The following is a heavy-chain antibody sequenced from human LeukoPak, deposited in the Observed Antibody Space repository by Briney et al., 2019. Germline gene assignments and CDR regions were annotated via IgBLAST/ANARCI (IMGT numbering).Heavy chain of an antibody. V-gene: IGHV4-59*01. Sequence: PSETLSLTCTVSGGSISSYYWSWIRQPPGKGLEWIGYMYYSERPNYNPSLKSRVTISVDTSKNQFSLKLASLTAADTAVYYCARRGGSPLGAFDIWAQGTMVTVSS. J-gene: IGHJ3*02. D-gene: IGHD1-26*01. CDR1: GGSISSYY. CDR2: MYYSERP. CDR3: ARRGGSPLGAFDI.